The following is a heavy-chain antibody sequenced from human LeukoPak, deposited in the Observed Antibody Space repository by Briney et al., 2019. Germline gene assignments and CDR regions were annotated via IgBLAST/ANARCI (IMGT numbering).Heavy chain of an antibody. Sequence: GGPLRLSCVGSGFTFSSYWMHWVRQAPGKGLVWVSRINSDGRSTSYADSVKGRFTISRDNAKNTVYLQMNSLRAEDTAVYYCARDQLYCTGGTCYFDYWGQGTLVTVSS. CDR3: ARDQLYCTGGTCYFDY. V-gene: IGHV3-74*01. CDR1: GFTFSSYW. D-gene: IGHD2-8*02. CDR2: INSDGRST. J-gene: IGHJ4*02.